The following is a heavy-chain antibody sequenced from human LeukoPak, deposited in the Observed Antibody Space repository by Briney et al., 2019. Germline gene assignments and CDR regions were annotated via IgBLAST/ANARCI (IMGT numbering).Heavy chain of an antibody. CDR1: GYTFTGYY. J-gene: IGHJ4*02. V-gene: IGHV1-2*02. CDR3: ASAIRAVAGTDFDY. D-gene: IGHD6-19*01. CDR2: MNPNSGGT. Sequence: ASVKVSCKASGYTFTGYYMHWMRQAPGQGLEWMGWMNPNSGGTNSAQKFQGRVTMTRDTSIATAYLELSGLRSDDTAVYYCASAIRAVAGTDFDYWGQGTPVTVSS.